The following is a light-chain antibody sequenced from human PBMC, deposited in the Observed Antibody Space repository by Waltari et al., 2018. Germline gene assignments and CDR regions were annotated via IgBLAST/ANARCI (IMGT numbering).Light chain of an antibody. V-gene: IGKV1-5*03. CDR3: QQYKSYSPYT. CDR1: ESISSW. Sequence: DIQMTHSPPTLPASVGASVTNTCRASESISSWLAWYQQTPGKAPKLLIYRASNLEGGVPSRFSGSGSGTEFTLTISSLQPEDFATYYCQQYKSYSPYTFGQGTKLDIK. J-gene: IGKJ2*01. CDR2: RAS.